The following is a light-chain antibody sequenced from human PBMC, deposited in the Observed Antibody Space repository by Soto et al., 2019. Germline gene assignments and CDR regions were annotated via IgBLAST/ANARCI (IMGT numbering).Light chain of an antibody. J-gene: IGLJ1*01. CDR1: SSDVGRYNH. Sequence: QSALTQPRSVSGSPGQSVTISCTGTSSDVGRYNHVSWYQQRPGKAPKLLLFDVTKWPSGVPDRFSGSKSGNTASLTISGLQADDEADYYCCSYAGGFYVFGTGTKLTVL. V-gene: IGLV2-11*01. CDR2: DVT. CDR3: CSYAGGFYV.